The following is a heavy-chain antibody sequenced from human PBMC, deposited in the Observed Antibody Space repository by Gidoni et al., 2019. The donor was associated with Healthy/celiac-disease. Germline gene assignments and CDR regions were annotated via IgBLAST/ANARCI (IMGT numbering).Heavy chain of an antibody. D-gene: IGHD6-13*01. V-gene: IGHV1-3*01. J-gene: IGHJ4*02. Sequence: QVQLVQSGAEVKKPGASVKVSCKASGSTFTSYAMHWVRQAPGQRLEWMGWINAGNGNTKYSQKFQGRVTITRDTSASTAYMELSSLRSEDTAVYYCARGDSSSWYYFDYWGQGTLVTVSS. CDR1: GSTFTSYA. CDR3: ARGDSSSWYYFDY. CDR2: INAGNGNT.